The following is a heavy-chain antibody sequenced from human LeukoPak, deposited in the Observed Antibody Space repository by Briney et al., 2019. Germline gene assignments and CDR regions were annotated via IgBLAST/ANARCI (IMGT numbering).Heavy chain of an antibody. CDR2: IYYSGST. Sequence: PSETLSLTCTVSGGSISSHYWSWIRQPPGKGLEWIGYIYYSGSTNYNPSLKSRVTISVDTSKNQFSLKLSSVTATDTAVYYCARQGNWSYVAPYYFDYWGQGTLVTVSS. V-gene: IGHV4-59*11. D-gene: IGHD1-7*01. CDR3: ARQGNWSYVAPYYFDY. CDR1: GGSISSHY. J-gene: IGHJ4*02.